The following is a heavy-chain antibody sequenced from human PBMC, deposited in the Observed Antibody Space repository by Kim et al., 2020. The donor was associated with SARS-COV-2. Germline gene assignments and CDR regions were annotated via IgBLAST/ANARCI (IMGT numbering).Heavy chain of an antibody. CDR1: GYTFTSYY. CDR3: ARDFFLFSSGLMGYFDY. Sequence: ASVKVSCKASGYTFTSYYMHWVRQAPGQGLEWMGIINPSGGSTSYAQKFQGRVTMTRDTSTSTVYMELSSLRSEDTAVYYCARDFFLFSSGLMGYFDYWGQGTLVTVSS. V-gene: IGHV1-46*01. CDR2: INPSGGST. J-gene: IGHJ4*02. D-gene: IGHD3-22*01.